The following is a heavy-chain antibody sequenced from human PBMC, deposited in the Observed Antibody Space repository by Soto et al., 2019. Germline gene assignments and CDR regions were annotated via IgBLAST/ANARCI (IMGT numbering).Heavy chain of an antibody. V-gene: IGHV4-30-2*01. J-gene: IGHJ4*02. CDR2: TYHSGST. CDR3: ARDSGYDLYYFDY. CDR1: GGSISRGGYS. Sequence: SETLSLTCAVSGGSISRGGYSWSWIRQPPGKGLEWIGYTYHSGSTYYNPSLKSRVTISVDRSKNQFSLKLSSVTAADTAVYYCARDSGYDLYYFDYWGQGTLVTVSS. D-gene: IGHD5-12*01.